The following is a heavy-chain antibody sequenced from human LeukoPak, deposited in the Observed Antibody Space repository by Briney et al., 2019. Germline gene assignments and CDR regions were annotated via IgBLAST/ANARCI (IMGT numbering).Heavy chain of an antibody. Sequence: ASVKVSCKTSGYTFTGYYMHWVRQAPGQGLEWMGWINPNSGGTKYAQKFQGRVTMTRDTFISTAYMELSRLRSDDTAVYYCARDIQPENTLFYYYYYMDVWGQGTTVTVSS. CDR1: GYTFTGYY. CDR3: ARDIQPENTLFYYYYYMDV. CDR2: INPNSGGT. V-gene: IGHV1-2*02. J-gene: IGHJ6*03. D-gene: IGHD1/OR15-1a*01.